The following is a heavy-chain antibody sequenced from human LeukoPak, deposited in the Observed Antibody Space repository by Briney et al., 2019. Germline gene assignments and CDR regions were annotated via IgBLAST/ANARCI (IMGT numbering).Heavy chain of an antibody. CDR2: ISAYNGNT. V-gene: IGHV1-18*01. Sequence: ASVKVSCKASGYTFTSYGISWVRQAPGQWLEWMGWISAYNGNTNYAQKLQGRVTMTTDTSTSTAYMELRSLRSDDTAVYYCARDAHCSGGSCYSGAYRGQGTLVTVSS. CDR1: GYTFTSYG. D-gene: IGHD2-15*01. CDR3: ARDAHCSGGSCYSGAY. J-gene: IGHJ4*02.